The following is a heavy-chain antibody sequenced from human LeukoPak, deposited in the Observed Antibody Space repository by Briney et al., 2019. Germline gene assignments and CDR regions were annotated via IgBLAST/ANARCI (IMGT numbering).Heavy chain of an antibody. D-gene: IGHD3-22*01. J-gene: IGHJ6*03. CDR3: ARVGYDSSGYYKNPFTYYYYYYMDV. V-gene: IGHV1-2*02. CDR1: GYTFTGYY. Sequence: ASVKVSCKASGYTFTGYYMHWVRQAPGQGLEWMGWINPNSGGTNYAQKFQGRVTMTRDTSISTAYMELSRLRSDDTAAYYCARVGYDSSGYYKNPFTYYYYYYMDVWGKGTTVTVSS. CDR2: INPNSGGT.